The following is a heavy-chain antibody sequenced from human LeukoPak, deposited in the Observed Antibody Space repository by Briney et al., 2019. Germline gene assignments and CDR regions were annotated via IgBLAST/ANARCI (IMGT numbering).Heavy chain of an antibody. CDR1: GYNFTNYW. CDR3: ATGAGAAAGNY. D-gene: IGHD6-13*01. J-gene: IGHJ4*02. V-gene: IGHV5-10-1*01. Sequence: AGESLKISCKGSGYNFTNYWISWVRPMPGKGLEWMGRIDPSDSYTNYSPSFQGHVTISADKSITTAYLQWSSLKASDTAMYYCATGAGAAAGNYWGQGTLVTVSS. CDR2: IDPSDSYT.